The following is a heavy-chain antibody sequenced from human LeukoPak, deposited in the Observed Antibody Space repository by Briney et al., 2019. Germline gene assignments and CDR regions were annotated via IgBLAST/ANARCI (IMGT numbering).Heavy chain of an antibody. V-gene: IGHV3-23*01. CDR1: GFTFSSYA. CDR2: ISGSGGST. Sequence: LGGSLRLSCAASGFTFSSYAMSWVRQAPGKGLEWVSAISGSGGSTYYADSVKGRFTISRDNSKNTLYLQMNSLRAEDTAVYYCAHEKRGLYGDLQPTQFDYWGQGTLVTVSS. J-gene: IGHJ4*02. CDR3: AHEKRGLYGDLQPTQFDY. D-gene: IGHD4-17*01.